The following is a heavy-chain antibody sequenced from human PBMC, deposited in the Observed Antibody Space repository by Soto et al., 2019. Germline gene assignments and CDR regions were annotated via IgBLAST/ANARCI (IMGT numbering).Heavy chain of an antibody. J-gene: IGHJ4*02. V-gene: IGHV1-69*02. CDR2: IIAILGIA. Sequence: QVQLVQSGAEVKKPGSSVKVSCKASGGTFSSYTISCVRQAPGQGLEWMGRIIAILGIANYAQKFQGRVTITADKSTSTAFMELSSLRSEDTAVYYCARGWFGELVPLDYWGQGTLVTVSS. D-gene: IGHD3-10*01. CDR3: ARGWFGELVPLDY. CDR1: GGTFSSYT.